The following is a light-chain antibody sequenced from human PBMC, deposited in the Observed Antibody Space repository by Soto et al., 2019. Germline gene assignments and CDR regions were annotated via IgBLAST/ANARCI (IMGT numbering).Light chain of an antibody. CDR2: GAS. Sequence: EIVLTQSPGTLSLSPGDRATLSCRASQSVSSDLAWYQQKPGQAPRLLISGASSRATGIPDRFSGSGSGTEFTLTIRSLQPEDFAPYYCQQSFRRPITFGQGTRLEIK. V-gene: IGKV3-20*01. CDR1: QSVSSD. J-gene: IGKJ5*01. CDR3: QQSFRRPIT.